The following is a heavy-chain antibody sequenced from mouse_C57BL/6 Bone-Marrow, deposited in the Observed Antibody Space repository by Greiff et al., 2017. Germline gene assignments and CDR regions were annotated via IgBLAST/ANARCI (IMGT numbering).Heavy chain of an antibody. D-gene: IGHD4-1*01. V-gene: IGHV1-81*01. Sequence: QVQLQQSGAELARPGASVKLSCKASGYTFTSYGISWVKQRPGQGLEWIGEIYPRSGNTYYNEKFKGKATLTADKSSSTAYMELRSLTSEDSAVYFCGSGTFAYWGQGTLVTVSA. CDR3: GSGTFAY. CDR1: GYTFTSYG. CDR2: IYPRSGNT. J-gene: IGHJ3*01.